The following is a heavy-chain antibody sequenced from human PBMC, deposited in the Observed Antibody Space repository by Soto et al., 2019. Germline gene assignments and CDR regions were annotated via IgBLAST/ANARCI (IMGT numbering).Heavy chain of an antibody. Sequence: SETLSLTCTVSGGSISSGGYYWSWIRQHPGKGLEWIGYIYYSGSTYYNPSLKSPVTISVDTSKNQFSLKLSSVTAADTAVYYCASLRYSGTFYGMDVWGQGTTVTVSS. D-gene: IGHD3-9*01. CDR3: ASLRYSGTFYGMDV. V-gene: IGHV4-31*01. J-gene: IGHJ6*02. CDR1: GGSISSGGYY. CDR2: IYYSGST.